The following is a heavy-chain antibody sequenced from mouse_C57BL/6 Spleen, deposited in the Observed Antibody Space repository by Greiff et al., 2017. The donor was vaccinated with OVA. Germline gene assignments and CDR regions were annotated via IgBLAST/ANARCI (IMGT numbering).Heavy chain of an antibody. Sequence: VQLQQSGPELVKPGASVKISCKASGYSFTSYYIHWVKQRPGQGLEWIGWIYPGSGNTKYNEKFKGKATLTADTSSSTAYMQLSSLTSEDSAVYYCARDGYGSSYGYAMDYWGQGTSVTVSS. V-gene: IGHV1-66*01. D-gene: IGHD1-1*01. CDR1: GYSFTSYY. CDR3: ARDGYGSSYGYAMDY. CDR2: IYPGSGNT. J-gene: IGHJ4*01.